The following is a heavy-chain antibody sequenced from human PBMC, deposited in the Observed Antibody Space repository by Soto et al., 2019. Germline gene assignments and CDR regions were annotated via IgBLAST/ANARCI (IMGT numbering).Heavy chain of an antibody. V-gene: IGHV4-59*02. CDR2: MYYSGSS. CDR1: GGSVSTYY. J-gene: IGHJ4*02. CDR3: ARDLGGRADY. D-gene: IGHD3-16*01. Sequence: SETLSLTCTVSGGSVSTYYWSWIRRPPGKELEWIGYMYYSGSSNYNPSLKSRVTISIDTSKNQFSLRLTSVTAADTAVYYCARDLGGRADYWGQGILVTVSS.